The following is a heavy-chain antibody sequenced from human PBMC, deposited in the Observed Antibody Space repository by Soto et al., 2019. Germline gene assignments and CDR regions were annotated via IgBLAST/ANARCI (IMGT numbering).Heavy chain of an antibody. J-gene: IGHJ4*02. V-gene: IGHV3-30*18. Sequence: QVQLVESGGGVVQPGRSLRLSCAASGFTFSSYGMHWVRQAPGKGLEWVAVISYDGSNKYYADSVKGRFTISRDNSKNPLYLQMNRLRSEATAVYYCAKDWAPSYYILTGYYFYYWGQGTLVTVSS. D-gene: IGHD3-9*01. CDR2: ISYDGSNK. CDR1: GFTFSSYG. CDR3: AKDWAPSYYILTGYYFYY.